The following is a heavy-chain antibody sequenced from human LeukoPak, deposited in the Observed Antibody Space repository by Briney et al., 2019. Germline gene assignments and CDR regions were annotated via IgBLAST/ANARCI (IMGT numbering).Heavy chain of an antibody. CDR1: GGSISSGSYY. CDR3: ARNSGYDLNWFDP. J-gene: IGHJ5*02. V-gene: IGHV4-61*02. Sequence: SETLSLTCTVSGGSISSGSYYWSWIRQPAGKGLEWIGRIYTSGSTNYNPSLKSRVTISVDTSKNQFSLKLSSVTAADTAVYYCARNSGYDLNWFDPWGQGTPVTVSS. CDR2: IYTSGST. D-gene: IGHD5-12*01.